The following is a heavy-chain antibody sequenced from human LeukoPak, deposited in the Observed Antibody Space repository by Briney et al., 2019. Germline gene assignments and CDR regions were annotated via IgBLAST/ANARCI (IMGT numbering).Heavy chain of an antibody. CDR1: GFTFSTYG. V-gene: IGHV3-23*01. D-gene: IGHD2/OR15-2a*01. CDR3: AKDGGGNSLFDS. J-gene: IGHJ4*02. CDR2: LSDSGVNT. Sequence: PGGSLRLSCAASGFTFSTYGMGWVRQAPGKGLEWVSTLSDSGVNTHYADSVKGRFTISRDNSKSTPYLQMNSLRVEDTAVYYCAKDGGGNSLFDSWGQGTLVSVSS.